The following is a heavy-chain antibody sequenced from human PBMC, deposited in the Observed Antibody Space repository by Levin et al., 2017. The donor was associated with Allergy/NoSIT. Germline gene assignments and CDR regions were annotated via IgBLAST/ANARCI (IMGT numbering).Heavy chain of an antibody. V-gene: IGHV3-30-3*01. J-gene: IGHJ4*02. D-gene: IGHD3-10*01. Sequence: PGGSLRLSCAASGFSFSDYPMTWVRQGQGKGLEWVAATSYEGFNKNYADSVKGRFTISRDNFKNTLYLQMNSLRPEDTAVYYCARALSGSYFDSWGQGTLVTVSS. CDR2: TSYEGFNK. CDR1: GFSFSDYP. CDR3: ARALSGSYFDS.